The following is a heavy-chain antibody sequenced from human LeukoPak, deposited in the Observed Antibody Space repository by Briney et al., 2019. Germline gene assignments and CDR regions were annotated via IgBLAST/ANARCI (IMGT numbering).Heavy chain of an antibody. D-gene: IGHD4-17*01. CDR2: ISGSGGST. CDR1: GFTFSSYS. V-gene: IGHV3-21*01. CDR3: AREGPSVTPYY. J-gene: IGHJ4*02. Sequence: GGSLRLSCAASGFTFSSYSMNWVRQAPGKGLEWVSTISGSGGSTYYADSVKGRFTISRDNAKNSLYLQMNSLRAEDTAVYYCAREGPSVTPYYWGQGTLVTVSS.